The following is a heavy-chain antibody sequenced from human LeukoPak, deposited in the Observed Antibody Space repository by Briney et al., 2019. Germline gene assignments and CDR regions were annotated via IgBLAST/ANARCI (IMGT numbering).Heavy chain of an antibody. D-gene: IGHD1-26*01. J-gene: IGHJ4*02. CDR2: INQGGREK. CDR3: AKEVGAES. Sequence: PGGSLRLPCAASGFTFSDFWMTWVRQAPGKGLEWVANINQGGREKYYVDSVEGRFTISRDNAKNSPYLQMNSLKAEDTAVYYCAKEVGAESWGQGTLVTVSS. V-gene: IGHV3-7*05. CDR1: GFTFSDFW.